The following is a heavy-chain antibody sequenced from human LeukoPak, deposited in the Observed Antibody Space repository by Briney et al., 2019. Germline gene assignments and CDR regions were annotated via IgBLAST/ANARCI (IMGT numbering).Heavy chain of an antibody. J-gene: IGHJ4*02. V-gene: IGHV3-7*01. D-gene: IGHD6-19*01. CDR2: IKQDGSEK. CDR3: ARVRPGIAVAGTFDY. CDR1: GFTFSSYW. Sequence: PGGSLRLSCAASGFTFSSYWMSWVRQAPGKGPEWVANIKQDGSEKYYVDSVKGRFTISRDNAKNSLYLQMNSLRAEDTAVYYCARVRPGIAVAGTFDYWGQGTLVTVSS.